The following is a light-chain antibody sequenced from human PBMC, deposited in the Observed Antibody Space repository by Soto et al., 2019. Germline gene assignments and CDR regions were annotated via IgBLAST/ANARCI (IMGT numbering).Light chain of an antibody. CDR2: GAS. CDR3: HQYGSSPQA. J-gene: IGKJ3*01. CDR1: QSVTRSF. V-gene: IGKV3-20*01. Sequence: EIVLTQSPGTLSLSPGERVTLSCRASQSVTRSFLAWYQQKPGQAPRLLIYGASSRATGIPDRFSGSGSGTDVTLTSSRLEPEDCAVYYCHQYGSSPQAFGPGTKVDIK.